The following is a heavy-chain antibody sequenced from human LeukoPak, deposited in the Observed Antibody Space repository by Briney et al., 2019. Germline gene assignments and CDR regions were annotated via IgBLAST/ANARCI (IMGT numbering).Heavy chain of an antibody. CDR3: AGRAWVTMVRGVTKGAFDI. Sequence: GGSLRLSCAASGFTFSSYEMNWVRQAPRKGLEWVSYISSSGSTIYYADSVKGRFTISRDNAKNSLYLQMNSLRVEDTGVYYCAGRAWVTMVRGVTKGAFDIWGQGTKVTVSS. CDR1: GFTFSSYE. V-gene: IGHV3-48*03. CDR2: ISSSGSTI. J-gene: IGHJ3*02. D-gene: IGHD3-10*01.